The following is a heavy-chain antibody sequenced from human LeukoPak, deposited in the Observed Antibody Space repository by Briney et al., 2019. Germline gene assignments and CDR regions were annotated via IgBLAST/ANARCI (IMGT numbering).Heavy chain of an antibody. CDR1: GFTFNSYA. CDR2: IGFGDDSA. D-gene: IGHD3-9*01. J-gene: IGHJ5*02. V-gene: IGHV3-23*01. CDR3: AKDPTSVGGRHDWLLDS. Sequence: GGSLRLSCAASGFTFNSYAMSWVRQAPGKGLEWVSTIGFGDDSAYYADSVKGRFTISRDNSKNTLYLQMNYLRAEDTAVYYCAKDPTSVGGRHDWLLDSWGQGTLVTVSS.